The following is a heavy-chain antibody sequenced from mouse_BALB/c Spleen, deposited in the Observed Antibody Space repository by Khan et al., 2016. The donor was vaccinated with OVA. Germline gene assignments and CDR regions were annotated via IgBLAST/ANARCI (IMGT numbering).Heavy chain of an antibody. CDR3: ARGSSRAMDY. CDR1: GYTFTNYG. V-gene: IGHV9-3-1*01. CDR2: IYTYTGEP. Sequence: QIQLVQSGPELKKPGETVKISCKASGYTFTNYGMNWVKQAPGKGLKWMGWIYTYTGEPTYADDFKGRFAFSLESSASTAFLQINNLTNDDTATDFSARGSSRAMDYWGQGTSVTVSS. D-gene: IGHD1-1*01. J-gene: IGHJ4*01.